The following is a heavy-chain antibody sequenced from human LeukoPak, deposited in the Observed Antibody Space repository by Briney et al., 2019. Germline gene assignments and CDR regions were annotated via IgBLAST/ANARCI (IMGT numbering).Heavy chain of an antibody. D-gene: IGHD3-9*01. V-gene: IGHV4-34*01. CDR3: ARGRYVLRYFDWSTPDYFDY. CDR1: GGSFSGYY. Sequence: SETPSLTCAVYGGSFSGYYWSWIRQPPGKGLEWIGEINHSGSTNYNPSLKGRVTISVDTSKNQFSLKLSSVTAADTAVYYCARGRYVLRYFDWSTPDYFDYWGQGTLVTVSS. CDR2: INHSGST. J-gene: IGHJ4*02.